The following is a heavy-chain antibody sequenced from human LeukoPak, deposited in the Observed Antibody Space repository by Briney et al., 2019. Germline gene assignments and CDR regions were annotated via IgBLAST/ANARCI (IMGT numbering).Heavy chain of an antibody. Sequence: GGSLRLSCAASGFTFSSYWMHWVRQAPGKGLVWVSRINSDGSTTNYADSVKGRFTISRDNAKNTLDLQVNSLRAEDTAVYYCARGLSNWFDPWGQGTLVTVSS. J-gene: IGHJ5*02. D-gene: IGHD3-16*01. CDR2: INSDGSTT. V-gene: IGHV3-74*01. CDR3: ARGLSNWFDP. CDR1: GFTFSSYW.